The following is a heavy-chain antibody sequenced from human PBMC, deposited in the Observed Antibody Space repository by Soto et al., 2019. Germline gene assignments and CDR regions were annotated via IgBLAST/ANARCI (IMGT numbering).Heavy chain of an antibody. J-gene: IGHJ4*02. D-gene: IGHD4-17*01. CDR2: IKQDGSEK. CDR1: GFTFSSYW. V-gene: IGHV3-7*01. Sequence: EVQLVESGGGLVQPGGSLRLSCAASGFTFSSYWMSWVRQAPGKGLEWVANIKQDGSEKYYVDSVKGRCTISRDNAKNSLYLQMNSLRAEDTAVYYCARDTDYGDYVYDYWGQGTLVTVSS. CDR3: ARDTDYGDYVYDY.